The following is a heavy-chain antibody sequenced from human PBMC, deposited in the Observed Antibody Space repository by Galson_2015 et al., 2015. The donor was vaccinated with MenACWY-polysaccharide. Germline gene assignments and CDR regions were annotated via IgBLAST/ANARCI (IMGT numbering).Heavy chain of an antibody. CDR2: IWYDGSNK. V-gene: IGHV3-33*06. J-gene: IGHJ4*02. CDR1: GFTFSSYG. D-gene: IGHD6-19*01. CDR3: AKTPSSTGWYYFDF. Sequence: SLRLSCAASGFTFSSYGMHWVRQAPGKGLEWVAVIWYDGSNKYYADSVKGRFTISRDNSMDTLYLQMYSLRAEDTAVYYCAKTPSSTGWYYFDFCGQATLVTVSS.